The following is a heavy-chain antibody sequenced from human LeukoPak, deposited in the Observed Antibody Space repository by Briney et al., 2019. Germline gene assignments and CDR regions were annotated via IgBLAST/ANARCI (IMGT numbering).Heavy chain of an antibody. V-gene: IGHV3-21*01. J-gene: IGHJ4*02. CDR2: ISSSSSYI. CDR3: ASFDTGTTALDY. Sequence: PGGSLRLSCAASGFTFSSYAMSWVRQAPGKGLEWVSSISSSSSYIYYADSVKGRFTISRDNAKNSLYLQMNSLRAEDTAVYYCASFDTGTTALDYWGQGTLVTVSS. CDR1: GFTFSSYA. D-gene: IGHD1-7*01.